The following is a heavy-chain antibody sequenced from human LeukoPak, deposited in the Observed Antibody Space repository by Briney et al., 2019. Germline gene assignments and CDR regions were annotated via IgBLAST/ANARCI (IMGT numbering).Heavy chain of an antibody. V-gene: IGHV4-30-4*08. D-gene: IGHD2-2*01. CDR1: GDSISSGDYY. CDR2: IYYSGST. J-gene: IGHJ5*02. Sequence: SETLSLTCTVSGDSISSGDYYWSWIRQPPGKGLEWIGYIYYSGSTYYNPSLKSRVTISVDTSKNQFSLKLSSVTAADTAVYYCASSIVVVPAAMGYWFDPWGQGTLVTVSS. CDR3: ASSIVVVPAAMGYWFDP.